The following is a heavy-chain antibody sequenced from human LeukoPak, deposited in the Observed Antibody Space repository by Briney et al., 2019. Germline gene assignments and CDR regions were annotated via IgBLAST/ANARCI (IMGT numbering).Heavy chain of an antibody. CDR3: ARVGRGSSGWYKGAFDI. CDR1: GFTFSSYW. V-gene: IGHV3-74*01. J-gene: IGHJ3*02. D-gene: IGHD6-19*01. Sequence: PGGSLRLSCAASGFTFSSYWMHWVRQAPGKGLVWVSRINSDGSSTSYADSVKGRFTISRDNAKSTLYLQMNSLRAEDTAVYYCARVGRGSSGWYKGAFDIWGQGTMVTVSS. CDR2: INSDGSST.